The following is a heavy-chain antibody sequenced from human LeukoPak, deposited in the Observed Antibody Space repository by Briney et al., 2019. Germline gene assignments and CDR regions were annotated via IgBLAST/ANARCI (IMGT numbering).Heavy chain of an antibody. CDR3: AKDNGGEYYYYYYGMDV. D-gene: IGHD4-23*01. CDR1: GFTFSSSW. V-gene: IGHV3-23*01. J-gene: IGHJ6*02. CDR2: ISGSGGST. Sequence: GGSLRLSCAVSGFTFSSSWMHWVRQAPGKGLEWVSTISGSGGSTYYADSVKGRFTISRDNSKNTLYLQMNSLRAEDTAVYHCAKDNGGEYYYYYYGMDVWGQGTTVTVSS.